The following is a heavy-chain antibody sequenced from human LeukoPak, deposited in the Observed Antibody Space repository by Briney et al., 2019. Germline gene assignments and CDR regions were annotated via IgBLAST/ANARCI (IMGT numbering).Heavy chain of an antibody. CDR3: AGGEYSSSWTSMDV. CDR2: IYYSGST. CDR1: GGSISSYY. D-gene: IGHD6-13*01. J-gene: IGHJ6*02. V-gene: IGHV4-59*08. Sequence: SETLSLTCTVSGGSISSYYWSWIRQPPGKGLEWIGYIYYSGSTNYNPSLKSRVTISVDTSKKQFSLKLRSVTAADTAVYYCAGGEYSSSWTSMDVWGQGTTVTVSS.